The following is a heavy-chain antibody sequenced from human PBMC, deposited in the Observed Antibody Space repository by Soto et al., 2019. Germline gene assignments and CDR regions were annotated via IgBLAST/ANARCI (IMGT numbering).Heavy chain of an antibody. D-gene: IGHD3-16*01. CDR1: GFMFSSYW. CDR3: ASLVITFGGSVAYYGMDV. Sequence: PGGSLRLSCAASGFMFSSYWMHWVRQAPGKGLEWVSRINSDGSSTSYADSVKGRSTISRDNAKNILYLQMNSLRAEDTAVYYCASLVITFGGSVAYYGMDVWGQGTTVTVSS. V-gene: IGHV3-74*01. CDR2: INSDGSST. J-gene: IGHJ6*02.